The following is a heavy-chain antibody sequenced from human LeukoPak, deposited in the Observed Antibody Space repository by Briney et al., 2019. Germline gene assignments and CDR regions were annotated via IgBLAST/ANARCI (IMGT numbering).Heavy chain of an antibody. V-gene: IGHV1-46*01. J-gene: IGHJ6*02. CDR1: GYTFTSYY. D-gene: IGHD6-19*01. Sequence: GASVKVSCKASGYTFTSYYMHWVRQAPGQGLEWMGIINPSGGSTSYAQKFQGRVTMTTDTSTSTAYMELRSLRSDDTAVYYCARDLPYSSGWYWERGDYYGMDVWGQGTTVTVSS. CDR3: ARDLPYSSGWYWERGDYYGMDV. CDR2: INPSGGST.